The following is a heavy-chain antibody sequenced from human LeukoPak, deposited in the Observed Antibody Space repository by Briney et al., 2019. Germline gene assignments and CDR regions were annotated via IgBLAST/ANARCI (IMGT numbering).Heavy chain of an antibody. CDR3: ARDTPNYYYYMDV. Sequence: PSQTLSLTCTVSGGSISSGSYYWSWIRQPAGKGLDWIGRIYTSWSTNYNPSLKSRVTISVDTSKNQFSLKLSSVTSADTAVYYCARDTPNYYYYMDVWGKRTTVTVSS. V-gene: IGHV4-61*02. CDR1: GGSISSGSYY. J-gene: IGHJ6*03. CDR2: IYTSWST.